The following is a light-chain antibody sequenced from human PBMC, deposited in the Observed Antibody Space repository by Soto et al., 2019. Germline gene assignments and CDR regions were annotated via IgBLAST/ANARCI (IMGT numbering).Light chain of an antibody. CDR1: SANIGAGYD. V-gene: IGLV1-40*01. CDR2: SNN. J-gene: IGLJ3*02. Sequence: QSVLTQPPSVSGAPGQRVTISCTGTSANIGAGYDVHWYQQLPGKAPTLLIYSNNDRPSGVPDRFSGSKSGTSASLAITWLQADDEADYYCHSYDSSLSAVVFGGGTKVTVL. CDR3: HSYDSSLSAVV.